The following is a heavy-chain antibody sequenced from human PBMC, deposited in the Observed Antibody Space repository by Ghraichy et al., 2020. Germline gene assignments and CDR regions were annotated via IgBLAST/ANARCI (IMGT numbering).Heavy chain of an antibody. V-gene: IGHV3-23*01. D-gene: IGHD5-18*01. J-gene: IGHJ6*03. CDR3: AKEGTGMVTAAYYYYYYLDV. CDR2: ISGSGGST. Sequence: GGSLRLSCAASGFTFSSYAMSWVRQAPGKGLEWVSAISGSGGSTYYADYVKGRFTISRDNSKNTLYLQMNSLRAEDTAVYYCAKEGTGMVTAAYYYYYYLDVWGKGTTVTVSS. CDR1: GFTFSSYA.